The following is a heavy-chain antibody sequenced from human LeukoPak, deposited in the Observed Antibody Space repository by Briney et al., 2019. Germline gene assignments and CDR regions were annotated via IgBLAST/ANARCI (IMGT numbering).Heavy chain of an antibody. D-gene: IGHD3-3*01. CDR1: GTSMNSLAYF. V-gene: IGHV4-31*03. CDR2: IYYSGNT. Sequence: SQTLSLTCTVSGTSMNSLAYFWSWVRQHPGKGLEWIAYIYYSGNTYYNPSLKRRVTISVDTSKNQFSLKLSSVTAADTAVYYCARNSTIFEALGYFDYWGQGTLVTVSS. J-gene: IGHJ4*02. CDR3: ARNSTIFEALGYFDY.